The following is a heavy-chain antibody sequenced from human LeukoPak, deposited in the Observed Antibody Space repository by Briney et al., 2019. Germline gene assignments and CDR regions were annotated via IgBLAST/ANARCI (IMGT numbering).Heavy chain of an antibody. V-gene: IGHV4-34*01. CDR3: AAQYSGYVRLDY. CDR1: GGPFSDYY. CDR2: INHSGST. D-gene: IGHD5-12*01. Sequence: SVILSLTCAVYGGPFSDYYWSWIRQPPGKGLEWIGEINHSGSTNYNPSLKSRVTMSVDTSKNQFSLKLTSVTAADTAVYYCAAQYSGYVRLDYWGQGTLV. J-gene: IGHJ4*02.